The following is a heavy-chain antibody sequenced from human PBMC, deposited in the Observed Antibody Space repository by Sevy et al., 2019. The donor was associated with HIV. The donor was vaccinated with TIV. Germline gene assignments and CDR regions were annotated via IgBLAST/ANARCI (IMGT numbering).Heavy chain of an antibody. CDR3: ARDRGINGTTGAFDI. CDR1: GYTFTSYG. J-gene: IGHJ3*02. V-gene: IGHV1-18*01. D-gene: IGHD1-20*01. CDR2: ISAYNGNT. Sequence: ASVKVSCKASGYTFTSYGISWVRQAPGQGLEWMGWISAYNGNTNYAQKLQGRVTMTTDTSTSTAYMELRSLRSDDTAVYYCARDRGINGTTGAFDIWGQGKMVTVSS.